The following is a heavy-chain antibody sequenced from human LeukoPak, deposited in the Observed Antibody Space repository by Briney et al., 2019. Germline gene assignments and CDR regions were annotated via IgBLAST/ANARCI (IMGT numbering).Heavy chain of an antibody. D-gene: IGHD2-8*01. CDR3: ARERDCTNGVCYPGETDY. CDR2: IYYSGST. J-gene: IGHJ4*02. CDR1: GGSISSYY. Sequence: SETLSLTCTVSGGSISSYYWSWIRQHPGKGLEWIGYIYYSGSTYYNPSLKSRVTISVDTSKNQFSLKLSSVTAADTVVYYCARERDCTNGVCYPGETDYWGQGTLVTVSS. V-gene: IGHV4-59*06.